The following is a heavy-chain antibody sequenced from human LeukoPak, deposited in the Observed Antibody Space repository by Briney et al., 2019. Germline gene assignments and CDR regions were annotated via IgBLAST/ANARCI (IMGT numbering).Heavy chain of an antibody. CDR1: GFTFSSYW. D-gene: IGHD3-10*01. CDR2: INCDGGST. J-gene: IGHJ4*02. V-gene: IGHV3-74*01. Sequence: AGGSLRLSCAASGFTFSSYWMHWVRQAPGKGLVWVSRINCDGGSTSYADSVKGRLTISRDNAKNTLYLQMNSLRAEDTAVYYCARDRGYWGQGTLVTVSS. CDR3: ARDRGY.